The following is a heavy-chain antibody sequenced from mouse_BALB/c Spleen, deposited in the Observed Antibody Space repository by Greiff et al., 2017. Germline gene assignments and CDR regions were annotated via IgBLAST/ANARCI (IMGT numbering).Heavy chain of an antibody. CDR1: GFTFSSYT. D-gene: IGHD1-1*02. V-gene: IGHV5-9*03. CDR3: ARYRDYDYYAMDY. Sequence: EVHLVESGGGLVKPGGSLKLSCAASGFTFSSYTMSWVRQTPEKRLEWVATISSGGGNTYYPDSVKGRFTISRDNAKNNLYLQMSSLRSEDTALYYCARYRDYDYYAMDYWGQGTSVTVSS. CDR2: ISSGGGNT. J-gene: IGHJ4*01.